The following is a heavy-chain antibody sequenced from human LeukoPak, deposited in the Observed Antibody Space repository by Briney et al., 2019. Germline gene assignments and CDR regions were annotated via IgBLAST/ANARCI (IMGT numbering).Heavy chain of an antibody. J-gene: IGHJ5*02. CDR1: GGSINFGAYS. Sequence: SETLSLTCTVSGGSINFGAYSWNWIRRPPGKGLDWIGYIYHTGNTYYNPSLTSRVTISVDRSKNQFSLRLTSVTAADTAVYYCARGFFDRGNPGSWFDPWGQGTLVTVSS. CDR2: IYHTGNT. CDR3: ARGFFDRGNPGSWFDP. V-gene: IGHV4-30-2*01. D-gene: IGHD3-10*01.